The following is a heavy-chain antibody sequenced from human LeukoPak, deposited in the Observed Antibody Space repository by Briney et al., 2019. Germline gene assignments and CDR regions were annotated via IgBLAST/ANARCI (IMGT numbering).Heavy chain of an antibody. J-gene: IGHJ3*02. CDR1: GFTFSDNY. CDR2: ISTSSSHT. CDR3: ATAPTAFDI. V-gene: IGHV3-11*06. Sequence: GGSLRLSCEVSGFTFSDNYMSWMRQAPGQGLEWVSYISTSSSHTDYADSVKGRFTISRDNAKNSLYLQMNSLRAEDTAVYYCATAPTAFDIWGQGTMVTVSS.